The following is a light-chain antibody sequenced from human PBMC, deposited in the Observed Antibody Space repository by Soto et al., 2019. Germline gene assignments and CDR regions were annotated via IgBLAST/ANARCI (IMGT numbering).Light chain of an antibody. CDR1: TGAVTSGHH. J-gene: IGLJ2*01. CDR2: STD. V-gene: IGLV7-43*01. CDR3: LFYYGGALSHWV. Sequence: QAVVTQESSLTVSPGGTVTLTCASSTGAVTSGHHPHWLQQKPAQAPRTVFYSTDNKQDLTPARFSGSLLGGKAALTVSGAQPEDEAEYYCLFYYGGALSHWVFGGGTHLTVL.